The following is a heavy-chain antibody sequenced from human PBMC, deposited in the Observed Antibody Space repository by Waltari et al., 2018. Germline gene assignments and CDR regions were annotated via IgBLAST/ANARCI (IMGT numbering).Heavy chain of an antibody. J-gene: IGHJ4*02. CDR1: GFTFDDYA. CDR3: AKDSTFSSSFTCDY. CDR2: ISWNSGRI. D-gene: IGHD6-13*01. Sequence: EVQLVESGGGLVQPGRSLRLSCAASGFTFDDYAMNWVRQAPGKGLEWVSGISWNSGRIGYADSVKGRFTISRDNAKNSLYLQMNSLRAEDTALYYCAKDSTFSSSFTCDYWGQGTLVTVSS. V-gene: IGHV3-9*01.